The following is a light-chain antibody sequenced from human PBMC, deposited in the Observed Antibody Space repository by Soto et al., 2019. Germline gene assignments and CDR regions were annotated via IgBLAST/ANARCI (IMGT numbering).Light chain of an antibody. CDR1: QDISRW. CDR3: KQSKSFPLT. CDR2: STS. Sequence: DIQMTQSPSSLSASVGDRVTITCRASQDISRWLAWYQQKPGKAPKVLIYSTSSLQSGVPSRFSGSRSATDFTLTISSLQPEDFATYYCKQSKSFPLTFGGGTKVDIK. V-gene: IGKV1-12*01. J-gene: IGKJ4*01.